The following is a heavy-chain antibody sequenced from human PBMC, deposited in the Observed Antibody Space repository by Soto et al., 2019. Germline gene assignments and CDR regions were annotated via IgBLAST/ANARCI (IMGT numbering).Heavy chain of an antibody. CDR1: GFTFSTYA. V-gene: IGHV3-23*01. D-gene: IGHD4-17*01. J-gene: IGHJ6*02. CDR2: ISDSGGII. Sequence: GGSLRLSCAASGFTFSTYAMSWVRQAPGKGLEWVSTISDSGGIINYADSVKGRFTISRDNSKNTLYLQMNSLRAEDTAIYYCAKTSTVTTFYYYYDMDVWGQGTTVTVSS. CDR3: AKTSTVTTFYYYYDMDV.